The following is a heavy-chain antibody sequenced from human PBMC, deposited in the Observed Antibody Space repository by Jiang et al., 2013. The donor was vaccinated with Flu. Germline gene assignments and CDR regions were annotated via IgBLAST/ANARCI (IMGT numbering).Heavy chain of an antibody. V-gene: IGHV1-2*04. D-gene: IGHD6-19*01. CDR2: INPNSGGT. Sequence: VQLVESGAEVKKPGASVKVSCKASGYTFTGYYMHWVRQAPGQGLEWMGWINPNSGGTNYAQKFQGWVTMTRDTSISTAYMELSRLRSDDTAVYYCARDLGHVGSGWYPNYYGMDVWGQGTTVTVSS. CDR1: GYTFTGYY. CDR3: ARDLGHVGSGWYPNYYGMDV. J-gene: IGHJ6*02.